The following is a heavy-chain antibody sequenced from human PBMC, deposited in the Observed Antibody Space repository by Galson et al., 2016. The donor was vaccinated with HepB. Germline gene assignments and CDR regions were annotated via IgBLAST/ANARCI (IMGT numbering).Heavy chain of an antibody. CDR1: DFPFNTFG. D-gene: IGHD2-15*01. V-gene: IGHV3-48*04. CDR3: ARDTQGTPYYGMDV. CDR2: ISGFSGTI. Sequence: SLRLSCAASDFPFNTFGVTWVRQAPGKGLDCVSSISGFSGTIKYADSVTVRFTISRDNAKRLVLLQMGSLRADDTAIYYCARDTQGTPYYGMDVWGRGFTVAVSS. J-gene: IGHJ6*02.